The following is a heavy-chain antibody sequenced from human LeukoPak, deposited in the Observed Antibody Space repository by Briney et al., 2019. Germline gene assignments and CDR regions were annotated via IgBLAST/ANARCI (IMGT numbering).Heavy chain of an antibody. J-gene: IGHJ3*02. V-gene: IGHV3-23*01. CDR3: ARDLGRFGKTDAFDI. D-gene: IGHD3-10*01. CDR1: GFTFSSYD. CDR2: ISGSGGST. Sequence: GGSLRLSCAASGFTFSSYDMSWVRQAPGKGLEWVSAISGSGGSTYYADSVKGRFTISRDNSKNTLYLQMNSLRAEDTAVYYCARDLGRFGKTDAFDIWGQGTMVTVSS.